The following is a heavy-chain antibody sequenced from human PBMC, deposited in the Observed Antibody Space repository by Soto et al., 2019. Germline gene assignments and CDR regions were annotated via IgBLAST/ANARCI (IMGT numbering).Heavy chain of an antibody. D-gene: IGHD6-13*01. CDR3: ARDVAAAGTNPRIDYYYYGMDV. Sequence: ASVKVSCKASGFTFTSSAMQWVRQARGQRLEWIGWIVVGSSNTNYAQKFQERVTITRDMSTSTAYMELSSLRSEDTAVYYCARDVAAAGTNPRIDYYYYGMDVWGQGTTVTVS. J-gene: IGHJ6*02. V-gene: IGHV1-58*02. CDR1: GFTFTSSA. CDR2: IVVGSSNT.